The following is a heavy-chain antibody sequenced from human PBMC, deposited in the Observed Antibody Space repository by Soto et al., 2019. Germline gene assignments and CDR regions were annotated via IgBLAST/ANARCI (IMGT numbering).Heavy chain of an antibody. Sequence: APVKVYCKASGYTFTSYGISWVRQEHGQGLEWMGWISAYNGNTNYAQKLQGRVTMTTDTSTSTAYMELRSLRSDDTALYFCARQAAAGKYFSAMAVWGQGTTVTVSS. CDR2: ISAYNGNT. CDR1: GYTFTSYG. V-gene: IGHV1-18*01. D-gene: IGHD6-13*01. J-gene: IGHJ6*02. CDR3: ARQAAAGKYFSAMAV.